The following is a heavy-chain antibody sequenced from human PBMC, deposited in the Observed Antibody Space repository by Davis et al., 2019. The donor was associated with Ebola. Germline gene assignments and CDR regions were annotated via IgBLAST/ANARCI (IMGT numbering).Heavy chain of an antibody. D-gene: IGHD4-17*01. V-gene: IGHV4-39*01. CDR2: IYYSGST. CDR3: ARGTVTFLYYYYYGMDV. J-gene: IGHJ6*02. CDR1: GGSISSSSYY. Sequence: GSLRLSCTVSGGSISSSSYYWGWIRQPPGKGLEWIGSIYYSGSTYYNPSLKIRVTISVDTSTNQFSLKLSSVTAADTAVYYCARGTVTFLYYYYYGMDVWGQGTTVTVSS.